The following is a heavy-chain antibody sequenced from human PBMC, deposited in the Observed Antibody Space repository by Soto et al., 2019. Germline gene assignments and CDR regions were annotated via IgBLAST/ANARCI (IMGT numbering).Heavy chain of an antibody. J-gene: IGHJ4*02. CDR2: IYYSGST. Sequence: SETLSLTCTVSGGSISSSSYYWGWIRQPPGKGLEWIGSIYYSGSTYYNPSLKSRVTISVDTSKNQFSLKLSSVTAADTAVYYCARLFLRGYYDSSGLGPIVGYWGQGTLVTVSS. CDR3: ARLFLRGYYDSSGLGPIVGY. CDR1: GGSISSSSYY. D-gene: IGHD3-22*01. V-gene: IGHV4-39*01.